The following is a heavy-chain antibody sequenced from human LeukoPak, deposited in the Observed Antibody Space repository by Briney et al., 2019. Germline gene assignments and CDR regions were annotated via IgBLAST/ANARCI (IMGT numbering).Heavy chain of an antibody. CDR3: ARSDSGQIDY. D-gene: IGHD5-12*01. CDR1: GFTLSSYG. V-gene: IGHV3-30*03. J-gene: IGHJ4*02. Sequence: GGSLRLSCAASGFTLSSYGMHWVRQAPGKGPEWVAVISYDGSNKYYADSVKGRFTISRDNSKNTLYLQMNSLRAEDTALYYCARSDSGQIDYWGQGTVVSVSS. CDR2: ISYDGSNK.